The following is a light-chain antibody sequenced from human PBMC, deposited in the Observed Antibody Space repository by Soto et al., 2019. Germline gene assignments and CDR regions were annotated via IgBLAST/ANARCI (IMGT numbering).Light chain of an antibody. J-gene: IGLJ3*02. V-gene: IGLV1-47*01. CDR1: SSNIGSNY. CDR2: RNN. Sequence: QAVVTQPPSASGTPGQRVTISCSGSSSNIGSNYVYWYQQLPGTAPKLLIYRNNQRPSGVPDRFSGSKSGTSASLAISGLRSEDEADYYCAAWDDSLSGLNWVFGGATKLTVL. CDR3: AAWDDSLSGLNWV.